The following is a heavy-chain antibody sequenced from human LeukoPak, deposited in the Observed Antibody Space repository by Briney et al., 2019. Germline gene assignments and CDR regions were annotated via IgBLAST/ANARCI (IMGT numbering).Heavy chain of an antibody. D-gene: IGHD6-19*01. J-gene: IGHJ6*02. CDR3: TSSVSYYSGWPRGIFFYYYGMDV. Sequence: PGGSLRLSCTASGLTFGDYAMSWVRQAPGKGLEWVGFIRSNAYGGTTEYAASVKGRFTISRDDSISIAYLQMNSLKTEDTGVYYCTSSVSYYSGWPRGIFFYYYGMDVWGQGTTVTVSS. V-gene: IGHV3-49*04. CDR2: IRSNAYGGTT. CDR1: GLTFGDYA.